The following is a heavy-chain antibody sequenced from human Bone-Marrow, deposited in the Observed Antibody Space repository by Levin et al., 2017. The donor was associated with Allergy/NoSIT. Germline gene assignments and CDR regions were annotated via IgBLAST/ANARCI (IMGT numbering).Heavy chain of an antibody. V-gene: IGHV4-59*11. Sequence: SQTLSLTCTVSGGSIGSHFWNWIRQPPGKGLEWIGYVFYRGTTNYNPSLKSRITISVDTSKNQFSLNLNSVTAADTAVYYCARDDGSGWPGFFDLWGRGTLVTVSS. CDR1: GGSIGSHF. J-gene: IGHJ2*01. D-gene: IGHD6-19*01. CDR3: ARDDGSGWPGFFDL. CDR2: VFYRGTT.